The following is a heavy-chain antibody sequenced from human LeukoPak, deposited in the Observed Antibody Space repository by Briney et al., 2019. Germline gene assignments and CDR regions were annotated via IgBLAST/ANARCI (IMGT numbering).Heavy chain of an antibody. CDR2: ISYDGSNK. V-gene: IGHV3-30*18. CDR3: AKVASLGFTRDYYYYGMDV. CDR1: GFTFSSYG. J-gene: IGHJ6*02. Sequence: GGSLRLSCAASGFTFSSYGMHWARQAPGKGLEWVAVISYDGSNKYYADSVKGRFTISRDNSKNTLYLQMNSLRAEDTAVYYCAKVASLGFTRDYYYYGMDVWGQGTTVTVSS. D-gene: IGHD7-27*01.